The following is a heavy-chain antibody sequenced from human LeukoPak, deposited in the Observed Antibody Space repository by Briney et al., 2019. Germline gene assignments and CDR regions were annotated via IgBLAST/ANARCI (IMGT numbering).Heavy chain of an antibody. CDR1: GFTFSSYG. CDR3: AKVLLAARYYYYYYMDV. V-gene: IGHV3-30*02. Sequence: GGSLRLSCAASGFTFSSYGMHWDRQAPGKGLEWVAFIRYDGSNKYYADSVKGRFTISRDNSKNTLYLQMNSLRAEDTAVYYCAKVLLAARYYYYYYMDVWGKGTTVTVSS. CDR2: IRYDGSNK. J-gene: IGHJ6*03. D-gene: IGHD2-15*01.